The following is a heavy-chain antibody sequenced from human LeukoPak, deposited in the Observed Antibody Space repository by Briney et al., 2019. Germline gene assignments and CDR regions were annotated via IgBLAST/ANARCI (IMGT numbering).Heavy chain of an antibody. Sequence: PSETPSLTCTVSGGSISRYYWSWIRQPPGKGLEWIGYIYYSGSTNYNPSLKSRVTISLDTSKNQFSLKLSSVTAADTAVYYCARATPLYCSGGSCYFDYWGQGTLVTVSS. D-gene: IGHD2-15*01. CDR1: GGSISRYY. V-gene: IGHV4-59*01. J-gene: IGHJ4*02. CDR2: IYYSGST. CDR3: ARATPLYCSGGSCYFDY.